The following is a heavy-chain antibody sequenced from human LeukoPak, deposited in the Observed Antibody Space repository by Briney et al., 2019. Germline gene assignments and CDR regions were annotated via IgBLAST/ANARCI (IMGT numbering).Heavy chain of an antibody. V-gene: IGHV1-8*01. CDR3: ARDSSGAGSDY. Sequence: GASVKVSFKASGYTFTSYDINWVRQATGQGLEWMGWMNPNSGNTGYAQKFQGRVTMTRNTSISTAYMGLSSLRSEDTAVYYCARDSSGAGSDYWGQGTLVTVSS. D-gene: IGHD3-22*01. CDR1: GYTFTSYD. CDR2: MNPNSGNT. J-gene: IGHJ4*02.